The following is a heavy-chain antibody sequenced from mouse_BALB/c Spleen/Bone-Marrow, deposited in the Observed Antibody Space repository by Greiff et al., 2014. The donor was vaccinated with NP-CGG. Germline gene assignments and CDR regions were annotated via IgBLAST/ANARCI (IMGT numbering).Heavy chain of an antibody. CDR2: IYPGDGDT. D-gene: IGHD2-14*01. Sequence: VQLQQSGAELVRPGSSVKISCKASGYAFSSYWMNWVKQRPGQGLEWIGQIYPGDGDTNYNGNFKDKATLTVDRSSSTAFMRLSSLTSEDSAVYFCARWYRDPHFAMDYWGPGTSVTVSS. CDR3: ARWYRDPHFAMDY. CDR1: GYAFSSYW. J-gene: IGHJ4*01. V-gene: IGHV1-80*01.